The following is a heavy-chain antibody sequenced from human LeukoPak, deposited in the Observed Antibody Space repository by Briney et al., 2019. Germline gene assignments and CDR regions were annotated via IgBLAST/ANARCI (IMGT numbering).Heavy chain of an antibody. CDR2: MKEDGSEK. CDR1: GFTFSSYW. D-gene: IGHD3-9*01. Sequence: GGSLRLSCAASGFTFSSYWMSWVRQAPGKGLEWVANMKEDGSEKYYVDSVKGRFTISRDNAKKSLYLQMNSRRAEDTAVYYCARDRYFSIWGQGTMVTVSS. CDR3: ARDRYFSI. J-gene: IGHJ3*02. V-gene: IGHV3-7*01.